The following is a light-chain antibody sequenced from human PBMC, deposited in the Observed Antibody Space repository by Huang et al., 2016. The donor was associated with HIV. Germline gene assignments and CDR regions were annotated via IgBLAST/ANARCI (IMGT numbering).Light chain of an antibody. CDR3: QQRSNWFT. J-gene: IGKJ4*01. CDR2: DAS. Sequence: EIVLTQSPATLFLSPGERATLSCRASQSVSSYLAWYQQKPGQAPKLLIYDASNRATGIPARFSGSGSGTDFTLTISSLEPEDFAVYYCQQRSNWFTFGGGTKVEIK. CDR1: QSVSSY. V-gene: IGKV3-11*01.